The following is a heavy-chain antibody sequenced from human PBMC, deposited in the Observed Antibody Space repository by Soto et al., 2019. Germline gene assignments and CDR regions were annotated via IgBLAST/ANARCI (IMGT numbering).Heavy chain of an antibody. D-gene: IGHD6-13*01. CDR3: VKFGRGIAAPGFDP. Sequence: PGGSLRLSCAASGFTFSSSVMHWVRQAPGRGLEWVAVIWSDGSKKYYADSVTGRFAISRDNSINTLYLQMSSLSAEDTAVYYCVKFGRGIAAPGFDPWGQGTLVTVSS. V-gene: IGHV3-33*06. CDR2: IWSDGSKK. CDR1: GFTFSSSV. J-gene: IGHJ5*02.